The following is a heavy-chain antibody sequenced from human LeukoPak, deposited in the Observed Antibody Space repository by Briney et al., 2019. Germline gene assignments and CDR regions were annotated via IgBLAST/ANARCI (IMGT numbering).Heavy chain of an antibody. V-gene: IGHV4-4*09. CDR1: GGSISSYY. Sequence: SETLSLTCTVSGGSISSYYWSWIRQPPGKGLEWIGYISSSGITNYNPSLKSRVTISPDTSKNQFSLRLSSVTVADTAVYYCARRGSGGLIDYWGQGTLVTVSS. CDR3: ARRGSGGLIDY. J-gene: IGHJ4*02. CDR2: ISSSGIT. D-gene: IGHD2-15*01.